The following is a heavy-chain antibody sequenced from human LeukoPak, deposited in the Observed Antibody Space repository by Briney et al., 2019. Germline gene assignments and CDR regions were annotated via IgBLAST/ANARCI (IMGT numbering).Heavy chain of an antibody. Sequence: SETLSLTCTVSGYSISNGYYWGWIRQPPGKGLEWIGSIYHSGSIYYNPSLKSRVTISVDTSKNQLSLKLSSVTAADTAVYYCARLRMVPGYYYYYGMDVWGQGTMVTVSS. CDR3: ARLRMVPGYYYYYGMDV. CDR2: IYHSGSI. V-gene: IGHV4-38-2*02. CDR1: GYSISNGYY. J-gene: IGHJ6*02. D-gene: IGHD3-10*01.